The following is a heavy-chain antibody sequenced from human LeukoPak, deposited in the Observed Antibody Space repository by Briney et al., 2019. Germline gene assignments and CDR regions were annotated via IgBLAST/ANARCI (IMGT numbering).Heavy chain of an antibody. D-gene: IGHD3-3*01. CDR2: ISTYNGKT. J-gene: IGHJ4*02. V-gene: IGHV1-18*01. Sequence: GASVKVSCKASGYTFISYDINWVRQAPGQGLEWMGWISTYNGKTNYAQNFQGRVTMTTDTSTGTAYMELRSLRSDDTAVYYCARDGLYYDFWSGTPYYFDYWGREPWSPSPQ. CDR3: ARDGLYYDFWSGTPYYFDY. CDR1: GYTFISYD.